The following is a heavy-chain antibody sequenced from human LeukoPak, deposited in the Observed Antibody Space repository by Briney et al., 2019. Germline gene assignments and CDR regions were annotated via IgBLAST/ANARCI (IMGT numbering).Heavy chain of an antibody. J-gene: IGHJ5*02. CDR2: INPDGSSV. CDR1: GFTFSDYW. V-gene: IGHV3-74*01. Sequence: GGSLRLSCAASGFTFSDYWMHWVRQAPGKGLVWVSRINPDGSSVSYADSVKGQFTISRDNAKNTLYLQMNSLRAEDTAVYYCARFKVTVTSIPWGQGTLVTVSS. CDR3: ARFKVTVTSIP. D-gene: IGHD4-11*01.